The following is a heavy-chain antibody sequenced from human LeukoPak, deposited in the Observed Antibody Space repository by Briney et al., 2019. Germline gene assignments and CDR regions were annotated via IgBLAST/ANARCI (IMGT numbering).Heavy chain of an antibody. CDR3: ARGYSSSPEHGWFDP. Sequence: ASVKVSCKASGYTFTSYYMHWVRQAPGQGLEWMGIINPSGGRTSYAQKFQGRVTMTRDMSTSTVYMELSSLRSEDTAVYYCARGYSSSPEHGWFDPWGQETLVTVSS. CDR2: INPSGGRT. V-gene: IGHV1-46*01. J-gene: IGHJ5*02. CDR1: GYTFTSYY. D-gene: IGHD6-13*01.